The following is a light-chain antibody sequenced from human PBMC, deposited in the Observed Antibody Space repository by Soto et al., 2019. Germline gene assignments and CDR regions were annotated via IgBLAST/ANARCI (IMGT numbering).Light chain of an antibody. CDR2: KTS. V-gene: IGKV1-5*03. CDR1: QSISIW. Sequence: DIHMTQSPSTLSASLGDRVTITCRAGQSISIWSAWYQQKPGKAPNLLIYKTSSLESGVPSRFSGSGSGTEFTLTISSLQPDDFATHYCQHYDDYSSTFGQGTKVEIK. CDR3: QHYDDYSST. J-gene: IGKJ1*01.